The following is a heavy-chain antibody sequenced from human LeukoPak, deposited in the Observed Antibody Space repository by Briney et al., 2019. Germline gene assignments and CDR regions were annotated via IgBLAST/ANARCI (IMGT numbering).Heavy chain of an antibody. CDR3: ARSPPTGYLYYFDY. D-gene: IGHD3-9*01. V-gene: IGHV1-18*01. CDR2: ISAYNGHT. J-gene: IGHJ4*02. Sequence: GASVKVPCKASGYTFTSYGISWVRQAPGQGLEWMGWISAYNGHTYYIQKIRDRVTMTTDTSTSTAYMELRGPTSDDTAVYYCARSPPTGYLYYFDYWGQGTLVTVSS. CDR1: GYTFTSYG.